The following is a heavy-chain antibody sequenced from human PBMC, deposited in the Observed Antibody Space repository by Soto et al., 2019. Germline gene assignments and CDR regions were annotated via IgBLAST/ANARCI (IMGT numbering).Heavy chain of an antibody. CDR1: GDSVSSNSAA. J-gene: IGHJ6*02. CDR2: TYYRSKWYN. CDR3: ARAKEYSSSSGMDV. Sequence: PSQTLSLTCAISGDSVSSNSAAWNWIRQSPSRGLEWLGRTYYRSKWYNDYAVSVKSRITINPDTSKNQFSLQVNSMTAEDTAVYYCARAKEYSSSSGMDVWGQGTTDTVSS. D-gene: IGHD6-6*01. V-gene: IGHV6-1*01.